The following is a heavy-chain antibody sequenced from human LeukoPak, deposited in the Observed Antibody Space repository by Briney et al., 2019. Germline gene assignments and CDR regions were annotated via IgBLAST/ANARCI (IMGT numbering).Heavy chain of an antibody. CDR2: IWYGGSNK. J-gene: IGHJ4*02. V-gene: IGHV3-33*08. CDR3: AGDPGDY. CDR1: GFTFSTYA. Sequence: GGSLRLSCAASGFTFSTYAMSWVRQAPGKGLEWVAVIWYGGSNKYYADSVKGRFTISRDNSKNTLYLQMNSLRAEDTAVYYCAGDPGDYWGLGTLVTVSS.